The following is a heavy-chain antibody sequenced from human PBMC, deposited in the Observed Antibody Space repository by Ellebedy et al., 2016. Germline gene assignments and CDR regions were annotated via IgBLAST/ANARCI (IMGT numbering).Heavy chain of an antibody. D-gene: IGHD2-21*01. CDR1: GFTFSSYW. CDR2: INSDGSST. J-gene: IGHJ6*02. Sequence: GGSLRLXXAASGFTFSSYWMHWVRQAPGKGLVWVSRINSDGSSTSYADSVKGRFTISRDNAKNTLYLQMNSLRAEDTAVYYCARDGGGDYYYYGMDVWGQGTTVTVSS. V-gene: IGHV3-74*01. CDR3: ARDGGGDYYYYGMDV.